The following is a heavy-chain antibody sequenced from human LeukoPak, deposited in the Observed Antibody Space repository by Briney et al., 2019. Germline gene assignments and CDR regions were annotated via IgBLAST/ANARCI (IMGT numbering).Heavy chain of an antibody. J-gene: IGHJ6*02. D-gene: IGHD3-22*01. CDR2: ISSSSSYI. V-gene: IGHV3-21*01. CDR1: GFTFSSYS. CDR3: ARTDYYDSSGGDYYYYGMDV. Sequence: PGGSLRLSCAASGFTFSSYSMNWVRQAPGKGLEWVSSISSSSSYIYYADSVKGRFTISRDNAKNSLYLQMNSLRADDTAVYYCARTDYYDSSGGDYYYYGMDVWGQGTPVTVSS.